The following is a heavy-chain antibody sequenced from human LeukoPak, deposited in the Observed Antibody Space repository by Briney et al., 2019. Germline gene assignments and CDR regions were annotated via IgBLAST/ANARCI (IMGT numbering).Heavy chain of an antibody. D-gene: IGHD5-18*01. CDR2: ISSSSSII. J-gene: IGHJ4*02. CDR1: GFTFSYYS. V-gene: IGHV3-48*01. CDR3: AREGGTATRWDY. Sequence: PSGGSLRLSCAASGFTFSYYSMTWVRQAPGKGLEWVSYISSSSSIIYYADSVKGRFTISRDNAKNSLYLQMNSLRAEDTAVYYCAREGGTATRWDYWGQGILVTVSS.